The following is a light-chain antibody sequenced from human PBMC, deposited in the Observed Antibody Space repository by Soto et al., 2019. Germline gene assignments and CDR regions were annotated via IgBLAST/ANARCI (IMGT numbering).Light chain of an antibody. J-gene: IGKJ4*01. CDR2: CAS. CDR3: QQYDTSPLN. Sequence: EIVLTQSPGTLSLSPGERATLSCRASQSVHNNYLAWYQQKPGQAPRLLIYCASSRATGIPDRFSGSGSGTDFTLTISRLEPDDFAVYHCQQYDTSPLNFGGGTKVEIK. CDR1: QSVHNNY. V-gene: IGKV3-20*01.